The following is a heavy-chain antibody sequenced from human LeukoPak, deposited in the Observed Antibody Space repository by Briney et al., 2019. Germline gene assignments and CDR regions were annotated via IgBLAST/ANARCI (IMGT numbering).Heavy chain of an antibody. D-gene: IGHD2-15*01. J-gene: IGHJ2*01. CDR3: ARGLVVVAALWYFDL. CDR1: GGSFSGYY. CDR2: INHSGST. V-gene: IGHV4-34*01. Sequence: TSSETLSLTCAVYGGSFSGYYWSWIRQPPGKGLEWNGEINHSGSTNYNPSLKSRVTISVDTSKNQFSLKLSSVTAADTAVYYCARGLVVVAALWYFDLWGRGTLVTVSS.